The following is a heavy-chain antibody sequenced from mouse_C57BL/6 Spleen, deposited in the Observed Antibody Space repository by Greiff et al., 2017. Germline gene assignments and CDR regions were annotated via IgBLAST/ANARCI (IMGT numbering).Heavy chain of an antibody. CDR3: ARGGSSRELYFDV. D-gene: IGHD1-1*01. V-gene: IGHV14-2*01. CDR2: IDPEDGET. CDR1: GFNIKDYY. Sequence: EVKLQQSGAELVKPGASVKLSCTASGFNIKDYYMHWVKQRTEQGLEWIGRIDPEDGETKYAPKIQGKATITADTSSNTAYLQLSSLTSEDTAVYYCARGGSSRELYFDVWGTGTTVTVSS. J-gene: IGHJ1*03.